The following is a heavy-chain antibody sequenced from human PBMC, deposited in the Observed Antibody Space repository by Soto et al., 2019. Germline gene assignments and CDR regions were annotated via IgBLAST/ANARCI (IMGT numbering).Heavy chain of an antibody. CDR2: ISGSGGST. CDR3: ARSPRGYSYTVTNFDY. V-gene: IGHV3-23*01. Sequence: GGSLRLCCAASGFTFSSYAMSWVRQAPGKGLEWVSAISGSGGSTYYADSVKGRFTISRDNSKNTLYLQMNSLRAEDTAVYYCARSPRGYSYTVTNFDYWGQGTLVTV. CDR1: GFTFSSYA. J-gene: IGHJ4*02. D-gene: IGHD5-18*01.